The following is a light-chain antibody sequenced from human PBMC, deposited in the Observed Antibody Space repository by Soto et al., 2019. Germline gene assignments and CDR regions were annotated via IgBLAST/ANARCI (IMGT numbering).Light chain of an antibody. V-gene: IGKV3-11*01. CDR3: QQRSDWPPIT. J-gene: IGKJ5*01. CDR2: DAS. Sequence: EIVMTQSPATLSVSPGERATLSCRASQSVSSNLAWYQQKPGQAPRLLIIDASNRATGVPARFSGSGSGTDFTLTISSLEPEDFAVYYCQQRSDWPPITFGQGTRLEIK. CDR1: QSVSSN.